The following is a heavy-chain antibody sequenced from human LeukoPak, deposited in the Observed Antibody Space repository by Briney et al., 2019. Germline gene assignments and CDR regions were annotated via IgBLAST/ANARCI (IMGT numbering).Heavy chain of an antibody. CDR2: IIPILGIA. CDR3: ARLGIAVAGPYYFDY. J-gene: IGHJ4*02. V-gene: IGHV1-69*04. CDR1: GGTFSSYA. D-gene: IGHD6-19*01. Sequence: SVKVSCKASGGTFSSYAISWVRQAPGQGLEWMGRIIPILGIANYAQKFQGRVTITAGKSTSTAYMELSSLRSEDTAVYYCARLGIAVAGPYYFDYWGQGTLVTVSS.